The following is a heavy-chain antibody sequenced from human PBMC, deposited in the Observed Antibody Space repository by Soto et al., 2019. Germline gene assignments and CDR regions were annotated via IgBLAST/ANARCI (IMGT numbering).Heavy chain of an antibody. V-gene: IGHV3-30-3*01. CDR1: GFTSSSYA. CDR3: ARDLVVVPAAIRGGPYYYYGMDV. Sequence: GGSLRLSCAASGFTSSSYAMHWVRQAPGKGLEWVAVISYDGSNKYYADSVKGRFTISRDNSKNTLYLQMNSLRAEDTAVYYCARDLVVVPAAIRGGPYYYYGMDVWGQGTTVTVSS. CDR2: ISYDGSNK. J-gene: IGHJ6*02. D-gene: IGHD2-2*02.